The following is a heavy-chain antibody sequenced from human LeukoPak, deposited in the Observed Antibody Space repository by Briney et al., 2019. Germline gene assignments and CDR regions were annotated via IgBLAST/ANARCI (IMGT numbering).Heavy chain of an antibody. V-gene: IGHV4-30-4*01. CDR2: IYYRGTT. CDR1: GGSISNGDYY. D-gene: IGHD3-16*01. J-gene: IGHJ4*02. Sequence: PSETLSLTCTVSGGSISNGDYYWSWIRQPPGKGLEWIGNIYYRGTTYYNPSLKSRLAISVDTSKNQFSLKLDSVTAADTAVYYCARVRPTAYRIDSWGQGTLVTVSS. CDR3: ARVRPTAYRIDS.